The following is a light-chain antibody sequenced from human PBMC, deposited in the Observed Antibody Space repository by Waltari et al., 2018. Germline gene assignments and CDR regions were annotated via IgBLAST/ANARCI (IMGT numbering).Light chain of an antibody. CDR3: CSFAGSPYV. CDR1: SSDVGGYHY. J-gene: IGLJ1*01. Sequence: QSALTQPRSVSGSPGQSVTISCTGTSSDVGGYHYVSWYQQHPGKATKIMIYEVSKRPSGGHERFSAYKSGNTASLTISGLQTEDEADYYCCSFAGSPYVFGPGTKVTVL. V-gene: IGLV2-11*01. CDR2: EVS.